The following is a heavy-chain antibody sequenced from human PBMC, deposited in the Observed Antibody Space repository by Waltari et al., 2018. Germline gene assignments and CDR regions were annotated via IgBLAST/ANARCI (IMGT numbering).Heavy chain of an antibody. D-gene: IGHD3-3*01. V-gene: IGHV1-2*06. CDR3: ASSVYDFWSGYSFDY. J-gene: IGHJ4*02. Sequence: QVQLVQSGAEVKKPGASVKVSCKASGYTFTGYYMHWMRQAPGQGLEWMGRINPNSGGTNYAQKFQGRVTMTRDTSISTAYMELSRLRSDDTAVYYCASSVYDFWSGYSFDYWGQGTLVTVSS. CDR2: INPNSGGT. CDR1: GYTFTGYY.